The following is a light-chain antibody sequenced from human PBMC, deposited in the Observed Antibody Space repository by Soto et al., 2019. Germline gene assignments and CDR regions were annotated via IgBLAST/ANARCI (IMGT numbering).Light chain of an antibody. CDR1: QDISSY. Sequence: DVQLTQSPSFLSASVGDRVTITCRASQDISSYLAWYQQKPGKPPKLLIYVTSTLQSGVPSRFSGSGSGTEFTLTISSLQPEDFATYFCRQLNTYPFTFGGGTKVDIK. V-gene: IGKV1-9*01. CDR2: VTS. J-gene: IGKJ4*01. CDR3: RQLNTYPFT.